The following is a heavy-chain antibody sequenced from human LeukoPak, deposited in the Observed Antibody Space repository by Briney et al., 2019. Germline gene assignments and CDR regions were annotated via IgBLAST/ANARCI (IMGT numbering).Heavy chain of an antibody. Sequence: PGGSLRLSCAASGFTFSSYWMSWVRQAPGKGLEWVANIKQDGSEKYYVDSVKGQFTISRDNAKNSLYLQMNSLRAEDTAVYYCARDDYGDFADYWGQGTLVTVSP. CDR2: IKQDGSEK. CDR3: ARDDYGDFADY. J-gene: IGHJ4*02. CDR1: GFTFSSYW. D-gene: IGHD4-17*01. V-gene: IGHV3-7*04.